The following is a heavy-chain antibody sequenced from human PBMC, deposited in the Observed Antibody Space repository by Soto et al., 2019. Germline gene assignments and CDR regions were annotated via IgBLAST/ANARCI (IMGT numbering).Heavy chain of an antibody. J-gene: IGHJ4*02. CDR1: GYTFTSYY. CDR3: ARSRLGGGLAPLDFDY. Sequence: QVQLVQSGAEVKKPGASVKVSYKASGYTFTSYYMHWVRQAPGQGLEWMGIINPSGGSTSYAQKFQGRVTMTRDTSTSTVYMELSSLRSEDTAVYYCARSRLGGGLAPLDFDYWGQGTLVTVSS. V-gene: IGHV1-46*01. D-gene: IGHD3-16*01. CDR2: INPSGGST.